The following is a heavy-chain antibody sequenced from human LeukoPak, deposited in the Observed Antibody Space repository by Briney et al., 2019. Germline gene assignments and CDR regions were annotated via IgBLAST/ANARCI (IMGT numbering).Heavy chain of an antibody. J-gene: IGHJ4*02. V-gene: IGHV3-30*03. CDR1: GFTFSSYG. Sequence: PGGSLRLSCAASGFTFSSYGMHWVRQAPGKGLEWVAVISYDGSNKYYADSVKGRFTISRDNSKNTLYLQMNSLRAEDTAVYYCVLLSWEDYFDYWGQGTLVTVSS. CDR3: VLLSWEDYFDY. D-gene: IGHD1-26*01. CDR2: ISYDGSNK.